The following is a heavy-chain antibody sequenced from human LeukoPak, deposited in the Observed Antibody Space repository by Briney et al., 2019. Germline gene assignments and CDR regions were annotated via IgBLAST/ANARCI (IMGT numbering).Heavy chain of an antibody. V-gene: IGHV3-23*01. CDR1: GFTFNNYA. Sequence: GGSLRLSCAASGFTFNNYAMSWVRQAPGKGLEWVSAISGSGGSTYYAESVKGRFTISRDNSKNTLYLQMNSLRAEDTAVYYCAKGLLGYYYYGMDVWGQGTTVTVSS. D-gene: IGHD2-15*01. CDR2: ISGSGGST. J-gene: IGHJ6*02. CDR3: AKGLLGYYYYGMDV.